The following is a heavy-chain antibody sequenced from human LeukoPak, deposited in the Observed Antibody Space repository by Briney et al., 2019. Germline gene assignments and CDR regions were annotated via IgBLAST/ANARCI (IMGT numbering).Heavy chain of an antibody. CDR1: GFTFSSYW. CDR2: IKQDGSEK. Sequence: GGSLRLSCAASGFTFSSYWMSWVRQAPGKGLEWVANIKQDGSEKYYVDSVKGRFTISRDNAKNSLYLQMNSLRAEDTALYYCARGNWGTSWYYFDYWGQGTLVTVSS. D-gene: IGHD7-27*01. V-gene: IGHV3-7*03. J-gene: IGHJ4*02. CDR3: ARGNWGTSWYYFDY.